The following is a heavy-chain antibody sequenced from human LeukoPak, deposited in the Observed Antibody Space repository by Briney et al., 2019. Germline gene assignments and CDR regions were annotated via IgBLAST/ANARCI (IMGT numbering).Heavy chain of an antibody. Sequence: GGSLRLSCAASGFTFSSYWMNWVRQAPGKGLEWVSYISSSSSTIYYADSVKGRFTISRDNAQNSLYLQMNSLRVEDTAVYYCARDGGDFGDSYFDYWGQGTLVTVSS. J-gene: IGHJ4*02. CDR1: GFTFSSYW. V-gene: IGHV3-48*04. D-gene: IGHD4-17*01. CDR2: ISSSSSTI. CDR3: ARDGGDFGDSYFDY.